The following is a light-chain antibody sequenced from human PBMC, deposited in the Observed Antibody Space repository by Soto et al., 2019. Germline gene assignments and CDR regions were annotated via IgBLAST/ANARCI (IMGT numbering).Light chain of an antibody. Sequence: DIVMTQSPDSLAVSLGERATINCKSSQSVLYSTNSRSSLGWYQQKPGQPPKLLIYWASTRESGVPDRFSGSGSGTDFTLTISSLQAEDVAVYYCQQYYNSPWTFGQGTKVEIK. CDR2: WAS. CDR3: QQYYNSPWT. CDR1: QSVLYSTNSRSS. V-gene: IGKV4-1*01. J-gene: IGKJ1*01.